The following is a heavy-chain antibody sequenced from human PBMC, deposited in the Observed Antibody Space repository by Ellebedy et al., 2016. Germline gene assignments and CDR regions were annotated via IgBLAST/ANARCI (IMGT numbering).Heavy chain of an antibody. Sequence: ASVKVSCKASGYTFTSYAMHWVRQAPGQRLEWMGWISAYNGNTNYAQKLQGRVTMTTDTSTSTAYMELRSLRSDDTAVYYCARDQGGYYDFDYWGLGTLVTVSS. CDR1: GYTFTSYA. CDR2: ISAYNGNT. J-gene: IGHJ4*02. CDR3: ARDQGGYYDFDY. D-gene: IGHD3-22*01. V-gene: IGHV1-18*01.